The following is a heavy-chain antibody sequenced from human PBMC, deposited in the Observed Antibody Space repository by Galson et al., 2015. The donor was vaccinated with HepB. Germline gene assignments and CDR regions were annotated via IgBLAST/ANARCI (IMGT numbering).Heavy chain of an antibody. J-gene: IGHJ4*02. V-gene: IGHV3-23*01. CDR2: FSGSGGST. D-gene: IGHD2-15*01. CDR3: AKFGVDYSYYFDY. Sequence: SLRLSCADSGFTFSSYSMSWVRQAPGKGLEWVSGFSGSGGSTYYADSVKGRFTSSRDNSKDTLYLQMSSLRAEDTAVYYCAKFGVDYSYYFDYWGQGTLVTVSS. CDR1: GFTFSSYS.